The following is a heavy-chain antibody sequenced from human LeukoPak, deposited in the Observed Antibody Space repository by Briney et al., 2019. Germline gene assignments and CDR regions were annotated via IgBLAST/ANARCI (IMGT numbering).Heavy chain of an antibody. CDR3: ARASYSSGYYPWYFDY. CDR1: GFTFSSYS. V-gene: IGHV3-21*01. J-gene: IGHJ4*02. Sequence: PGGSLRLSCAASGFTFSSYSMNWVRQAPGKGLEWVSSVSSSSSYIYYADSVKGRFTISRDNAKNSVYLQMNSLRAEDTAVYYCARASYSSGYYPWYFDYWGQGTLVTVSS. D-gene: IGHD3-22*01. CDR2: VSSSSSYI.